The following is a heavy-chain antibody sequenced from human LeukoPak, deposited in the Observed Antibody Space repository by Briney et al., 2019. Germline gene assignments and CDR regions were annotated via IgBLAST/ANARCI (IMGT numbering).Heavy chain of an antibody. CDR3: ARHAAMGGHTNFDY. Sequence: SETLSLTCTVSGGSISSYYWSWMRQPPGKGLEWIGYIYYSGSTNYNPSLKSRVTISVDTSKNQFSLKLSSVTAADTAVYYCARHAAMGGHTNFDYWGQGTLVTVSS. V-gene: IGHV4-59*08. J-gene: IGHJ4*02. D-gene: IGHD5-18*01. CDR2: IYYSGST. CDR1: GGSISSYY.